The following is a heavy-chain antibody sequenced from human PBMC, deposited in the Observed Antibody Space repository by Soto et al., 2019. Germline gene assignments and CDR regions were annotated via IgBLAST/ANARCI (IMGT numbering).Heavy chain of an antibody. CDR3: VRIRYQLPSSVLWLDP. V-gene: IGHV4-34*01. Sequence: SETLSLTCAVYGGFLSESYWTWIRQPPGKGLEWIGEINHVGGTNYNPSLKSRVTMSVDTSQNQFSLRLISVTAADTAMYFCVRIRYQLPSSVLWLDPRGQGTPVTVSS. CDR1: GGFLSESY. J-gene: IGHJ5*02. CDR2: INHVGGT. D-gene: IGHD3-16*01.